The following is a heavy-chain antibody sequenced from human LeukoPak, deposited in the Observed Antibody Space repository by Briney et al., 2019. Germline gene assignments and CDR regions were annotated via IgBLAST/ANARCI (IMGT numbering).Heavy chain of an antibody. Sequence: GGSLRLSCAASGFPFTTYWMSWVRQAPGKGLEWVANINQDGTEKYYVDSVKGRFTISRDYAKDSLYLQMNSLRVEDTAVYYCAKVAKYYYGPETYYFFEQWGQGTPVTASS. V-gene: IGHV3-7*01. CDR2: INQDGTEK. CDR1: GFPFTTYW. CDR3: AKVAKYYYGPETYYFFEQ. D-gene: IGHD3-10*01. J-gene: IGHJ4*02.